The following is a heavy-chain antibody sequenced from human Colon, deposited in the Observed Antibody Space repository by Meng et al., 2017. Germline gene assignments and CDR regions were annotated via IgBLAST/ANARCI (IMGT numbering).Heavy chain of an antibody. V-gene: IGHV4-39*07. J-gene: IGHJ4*02. CDR2: IYYSGST. D-gene: IGHD3-22*01. CDR1: GVAISISGYY. CDR3: ASEGSSGYGNDY. Sequence: HRQRTTTCQGLVKPPETLSLHCTVSGVAISISGYYWGLIRQPPGKGLEWIGSIYYSGSTYYNPSLKSRVTISVDTSKNQFSLKLSSVTAADTAVYYCASEGSSGYGNDYWGQGTLVTVSS.